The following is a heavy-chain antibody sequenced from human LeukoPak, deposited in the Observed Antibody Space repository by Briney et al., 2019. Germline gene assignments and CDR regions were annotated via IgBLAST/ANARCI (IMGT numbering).Heavy chain of an antibody. J-gene: IGHJ4*02. Sequence: GESLKISCKGSGYSFTSYWIGWVRQMPGKGLEWMGIIYPGDSDTRYSPSSQGQVTISADKSISTAYLQWSSLKASDTAMYYCARQGYSSGWSRAFDYWGQGTLVTVSS. V-gene: IGHV5-51*01. CDR2: IYPGDSDT. CDR3: ARQGYSSGWSRAFDY. D-gene: IGHD6-19*01. CDR1: GYSFTSYW.